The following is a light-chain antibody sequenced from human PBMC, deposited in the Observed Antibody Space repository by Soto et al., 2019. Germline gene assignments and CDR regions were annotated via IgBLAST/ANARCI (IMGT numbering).Light chain of an antibody. J-gene: IGKJ4*01. CDR3: QQRNSWPPPT. V-gene: IGKV3-11*01. CDR1: QTISNS. Sequence: EIALTQSSATLSLSPGERATLSCRASQTISNSLAWYQEKPGQAPRLLIYDSSNRATGIPPRFSGSGSGTDFTLTISSLEPEDFAVYYCQQRNSWPPPTFGGGTRVEI. CDR2: DSS.